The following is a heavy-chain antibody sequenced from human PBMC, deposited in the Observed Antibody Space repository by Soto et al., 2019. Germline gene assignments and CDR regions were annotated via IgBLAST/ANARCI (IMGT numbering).Heavy chain of an antibody. J-gene: IGHJ6*02. CDR3: ARLLNWGYYYYYGMDV. V-gene: IGHV4-59*12. CDR2: VYYGGST. Sequence: SETLSLTCTVSGDSIRSYYWTWIRQPPGRGLEWIGHVYYGGSTNYNPSLKSRVTISVDKSKNQFSLKLSSVTAADTAVYYCARLLNWGYYYYYGMDVWGQGTTVTVSS. D-gene: IGHD2-8*02. CDR1: GDSIRSYY.